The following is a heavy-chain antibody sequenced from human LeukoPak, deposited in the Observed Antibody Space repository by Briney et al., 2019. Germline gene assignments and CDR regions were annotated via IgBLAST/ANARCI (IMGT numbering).Heavy chain of an antibody. V-gene: IGHV3-15*01. CDR3: TTSIFLTGSDY. CDR2: IKSKIDGGTT. Sequence: GGSLRLSCAASGFTFTDAWMTWVRQAPGKGLEWVGRIKSKIDGGTTDYAPPVKGRFTISRDDSKNMLYLQMNSLKTEDTAVYYCTTSIFLTGSDYWGQGTLVTVSS. J-gene: IGHJ4*02. D-gene: IGHD3-3*01. CDR1: GFTFTDAW.